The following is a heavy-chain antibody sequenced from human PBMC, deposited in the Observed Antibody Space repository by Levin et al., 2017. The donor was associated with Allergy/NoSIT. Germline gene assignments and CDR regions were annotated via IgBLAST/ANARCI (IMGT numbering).Heavy chain of an antibody. CDR2: IWYDGSNK. Sequence: GGSLRLSCAASGFTFSSYGMHWVRQAPGKGLEWVAVIWYDGSNKYYADSVKGRFTISRDNSKNTLYLQMNSLRAEDTAVYYCARVAGIAVAGNPDYWGQGTLVTVSS. CDR3: ARVAGIAVAGNPDY. J-gene: IGHJ4*02. V-gene: IGHV3-33*01. CDR1: GFTFSSYG. D-gene: IGHD6-19*01.